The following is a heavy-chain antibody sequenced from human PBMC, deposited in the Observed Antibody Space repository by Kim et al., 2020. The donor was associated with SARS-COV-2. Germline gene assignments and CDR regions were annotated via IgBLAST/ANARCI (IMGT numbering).Heavy chain of an antibody. CDR3: ANNAYANFRSGAMDV. J-gene: IGHJ6*02. V-gene: IGHV3-33*05. CDR1: GFSFSNYG. CDR2: ITYDGSKK. Sequence: GGSLRLSCEASGFSFSNYGMHWVRQAPGKGLEWVAVITYDGSKKYCADSVKGRFTISRDNSKNTLYLQMNSLTAEDTAVYYCANNAYANFRSGAMDVWGQGTMVTVSS. D-gene: IGHD3-10*01.